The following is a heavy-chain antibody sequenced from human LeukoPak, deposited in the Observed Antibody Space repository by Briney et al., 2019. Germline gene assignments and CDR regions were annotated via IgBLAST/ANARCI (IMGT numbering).Heavy chain of an antibody. CDR2: INHSGST. CDR3: ARVAAAAMDWFDP. J-gene: IGHJ5*02. D-gene: IGHD6-13*01. CDR1: GGSFSGYY. Sequence: SETLSLTCAVYGGSFSGYYWSWIRQPPGKGLEWIGEINHSGSTNYNPSLKSRVTISVDTSKNQFSLKLSSVTAADTAVYYCARVAAAAMDWFDPWGQGALVTVSS. V-gene: IGHV4-34*01.